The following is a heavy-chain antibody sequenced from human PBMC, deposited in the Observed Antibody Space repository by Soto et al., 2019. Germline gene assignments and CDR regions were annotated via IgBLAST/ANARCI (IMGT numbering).Heavy chain of an antibody. CDR1: GYSFIDYY. D-gene: IGHD3-3*01. CDR2: ISPKSGGT. CDR3: AGELGSIFGVVTDILYGMDV. V-gene: IGHV1-2*02. J-gene: IGHJ6*04. Sequence: ASVKVSCKAPGYSFIDYYIHWVRQAPGQGFEWMGRISPKSGGTNYAQKFEGRVTMTWDTSLNTAYMELSSLRSEDTAVYYCAGELGSIFGVVTDILYGMDVWGEGTTVTVSS.